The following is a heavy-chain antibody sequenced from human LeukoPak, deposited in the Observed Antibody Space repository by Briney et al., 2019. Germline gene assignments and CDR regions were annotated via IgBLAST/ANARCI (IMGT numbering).Heavy chain of an antibody. V-gene: IGHV4-31*03. J-gene: IGHJ4*02. CDR3: ARGADY. Sequence: SETLSLTCTVSGGSISSGPFYWSWIRQHPGKGLEWIGYIYYSGNTFYNPALKSRVTISVDTSKNQFSLKLSSVTAADTAVYYCARGADYWGQGTLVTVSS. CDR1: GGSISSGPFY. CDR2: IYYSGNT.